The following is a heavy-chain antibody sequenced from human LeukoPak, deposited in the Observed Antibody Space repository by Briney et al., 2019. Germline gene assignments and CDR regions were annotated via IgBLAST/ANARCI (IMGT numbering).Heavy chain of an antibody. CDR1: GFTFSSYW. V-gene: IGHV3-74*01. D-gene: IGHD6-19*01. CDR3: AKVTAVASTGALDY. CDR2: INSDGSST. J-gene: IGHJ4*02. Sequence: GGSLRLSCAASGFTFSSYWMHWVRQAPGKGLVWVSRINSDGSSTTYADSVKDRFTISRDHAKNTLYLQMNSLRADDTAVYYCAKVTAVASTGALDYWGQGTLVTVSS.